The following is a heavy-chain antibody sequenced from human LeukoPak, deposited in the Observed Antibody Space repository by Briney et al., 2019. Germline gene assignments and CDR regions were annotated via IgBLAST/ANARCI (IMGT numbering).Heavy chain of an antibody. CDR3: ARVSYDSSGYNYDY. D-gene: IGHD3-22*01. CDR2: INAGNGNT. V-gene: IGHV1-3*03. J-gene: IGHJ4*02. CDR1: GYTFTSYA. Sequence: ASVKVSCKASGYTFTSYAMHWVRQAPGQRLEWMGWINAGNGNTKYSQEFQGRVTITRDTSASTAYMELGSLRSEDMAVYYCARVSYDSSGYNYDYWGQGTLVTVSS.